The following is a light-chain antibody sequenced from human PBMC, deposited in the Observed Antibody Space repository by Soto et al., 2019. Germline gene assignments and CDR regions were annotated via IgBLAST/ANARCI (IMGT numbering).Light chain of an antibody. CDR2: EVS. Sequence: QSALTQPPSASGSLGQSVTISCTGTSSDIGTYDYVSWYQQHPGRAPKLIIFEVSKRPSGVPDRFSGSKSGNTASLIVSGLQPDDEAEYHCTSYTGDDFTFVFGTGNQVTVL. J-gene: IGLJ1*01. CDR1: SSDIGTYDY. CDR3: TSYTGDDFTFV. V-gene: IGLV2-8*01.